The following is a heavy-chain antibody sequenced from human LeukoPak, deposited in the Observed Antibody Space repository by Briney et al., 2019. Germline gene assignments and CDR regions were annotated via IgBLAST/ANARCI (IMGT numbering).Heavy chain of an antibody. CDR2: INNVASHI. J-gene: IGHJ4*02. V-gene: IGHV3-21*01. CDR1: GFSISSSA. Sequence: GGSLRLSCAASGFSISSSAMNWVRQAPGKGLEWVSSINNVASHIYYAGSARGRFTISRDNAKNSVYLQMNSLRAEDTAVYNCTRDATYYLRYGYFDYWGQGTLVTVSS. D-gene: IGHD2/OR15-2a*01. CDR3: TRDATYYLRYGYFDY.